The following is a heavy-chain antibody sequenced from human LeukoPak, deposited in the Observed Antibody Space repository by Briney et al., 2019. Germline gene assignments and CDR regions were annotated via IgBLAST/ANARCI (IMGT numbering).Heavy chain of an antibody. J-gene: IGHJ4*02. CDR2: MCYSGST. V-gene: IGHV4-39*07. CDR3: ARDLGSSAFDY. Sequence: SETLSLTCTVSGDSISSSTYYWGWIRQPPGKGLEWIGSMCYSGSTNYNPSLKSRVTISVDTSKNQFSLKLSSVTAADTAVYYCARDLGSSAFDYWGQGTLVTVSS. CDR1: GDSISSSTYY. D-gene: IGHD6-19*01.